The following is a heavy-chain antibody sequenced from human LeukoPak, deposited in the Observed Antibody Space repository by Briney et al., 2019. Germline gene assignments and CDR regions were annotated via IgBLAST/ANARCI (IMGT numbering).Heavy chain of an antibody. D-gene: IGHD5-12*01. CDR2: INSDGSST. V-gene: IGHV3-74*01. CDR3: ARARYSGYDQDFDY. J-gene: IGHJ4*02. CDR1: GFTFSSYW. Sequence: GGSLRLSCAASGFTFSSYWMHWVRQAPGKGLVWVSRINSDGSSTSYADSVKGRFTISRDNAKNTLYLQMNSLRAEDTAVYYCARARYSGYDQDFDYWGQGTLVTVSS.